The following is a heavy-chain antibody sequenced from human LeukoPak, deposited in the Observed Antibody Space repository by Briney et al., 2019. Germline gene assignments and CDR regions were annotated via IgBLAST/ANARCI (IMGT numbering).Heavy chain of an antibody. J-gene: IGHJ4*02. CDR1: GDSISSYY. Sequence: SETLSLTCTVSGDSISSYYWSWIRQPAGKGPEWIGRIHPSGSTNYNPSLKGRVTLSVDTSKNQFSLKLSSVTAADTAVYYCARGPPPDFDYWGRGTLVTVSS. CDR3: ARGPPPDFDY. CDR2: IHPSGST. V-gene: IGHV4-4*07.